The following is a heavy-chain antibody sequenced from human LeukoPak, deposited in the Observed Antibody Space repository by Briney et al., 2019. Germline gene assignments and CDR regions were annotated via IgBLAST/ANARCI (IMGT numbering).Heavy chain of an antibody. CDR1: GFPFRSNW. Sequence: PGGSLRLSCAASGFPFRSNWMHWVRQAPGRGLVWVSGINGDGINTNYADSVKGRFTISRDNAKNPLYLQMNSLRGEDTAVYYCARTDYYDRWGQGTLVTVSS. CDR2: INGDGINT. J-gene: IGHJ4*02. CDR3: ARTDYYDR. D-gene: IGHD3-22*01. V-gene: IGHV3-74*01.